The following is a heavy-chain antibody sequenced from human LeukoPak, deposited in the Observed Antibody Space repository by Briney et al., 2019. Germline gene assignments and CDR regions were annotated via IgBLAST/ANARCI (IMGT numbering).Heavy chain of an antibody. CDR1: GGSISSYY. J-gene: IGHJ6*03. Sequence: SETLSLACTVSGGSISSYYWSWIRQPAGKGLEWIGRIYTSGSTNYNPSLKSRVTMSVDTSKNQFSLKLSSVTAADTAVYYCARGRYCSGGSCYSRIGYYYYYMDVWGKGTTVTVSS. D-gene: IGHD2-15*01. CDR2: IYTSGST. V-gene: IGHV4-4*07. CDR3: ARGRYCSGGSCYSRIGYYYYYMDV.